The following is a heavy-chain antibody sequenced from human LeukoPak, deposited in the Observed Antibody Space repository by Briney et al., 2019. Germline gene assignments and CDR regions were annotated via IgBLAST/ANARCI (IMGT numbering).Heavy chain of an antibody. D-gene: IGHD6-19*01. CDR2: IYTSGST. CDR3: ARESSGGALTEAYYYYGMDV. CDR1: GGSISSYY. V-gene: IGHV4-4*07. J-gene: IGHJ6*02. Sequence: SETLSLTCTVSGGSISSYYWSWIRQPAGKGLEWIGRIYTSGSTNYNPALKSRVTMSVDTSKNQFSLKLSSVTAADTAVYYCARESSGGALTEAYYYYGMDVWGQGTTVTVSS.